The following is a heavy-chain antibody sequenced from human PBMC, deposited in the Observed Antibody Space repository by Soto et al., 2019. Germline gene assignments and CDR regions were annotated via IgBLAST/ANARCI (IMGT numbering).Heavy chain of an antibody. V-gene: IGHV3-11*01. J-gene: IGHJ5*02. Sequence: GGSLRLSCVGSGFTFSDYYMSWIRQAPGEGLEWISYISRSGHPMYYADSVKARFTVSRDNARGSLYLQMNDLRAEDTAVYYCARDHYSSSNPNATGYGDHFDPWGLGTRVTVSS. CDR1: GFTFSDYY. CDR3: ARDHYSSSNPNATGYGDHFDP. D-gene: IGHD2-21*01. CDR2: ISRSGHPM.